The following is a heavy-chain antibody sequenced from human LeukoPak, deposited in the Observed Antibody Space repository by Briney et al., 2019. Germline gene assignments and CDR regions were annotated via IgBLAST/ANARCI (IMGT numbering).Heavy chain of an antibody. CDR3: AGGYYYYYGMDV. Sequence: GGSLRLSCAASGFTFDDYSMHWVRQGPGKGLEWVSLINWDGGSTNYADSVKGRFTISRDNSIRSLYLQMNSLRTEDTALYYCAGGYYYYYGMDVWGQGTTVTVSS. V-gene: IGHV3-43*01. D-gene: IGHD3-16*01. J-gene: IGHJ6*02. CDR2: INWDGGST. CDR1: GFTFDDYS.